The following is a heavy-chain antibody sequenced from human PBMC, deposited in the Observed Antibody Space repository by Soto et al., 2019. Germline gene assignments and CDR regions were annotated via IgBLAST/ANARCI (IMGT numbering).Heavy chain of an antibody. D-gene: IGHD6-6*01. Sequence: PSQTLSLTCAISGDSVSSNSAAWNWIRQSPSRGLEWLGRTYYRSKWYNDYAVSVKSRITINPDTSKNQFSLQLNSVTPEDTAVYYCARDIAARPGDYYYYYGMDVWGQGTTVTV. CDR1: GDSVSSNSAA. CDR3: ARDIAARPGDYYYYYGMDV. CDR2: TYYRSKWYN. J-gene: IGHJ6*02. V-gene: IGHV6-1*01.